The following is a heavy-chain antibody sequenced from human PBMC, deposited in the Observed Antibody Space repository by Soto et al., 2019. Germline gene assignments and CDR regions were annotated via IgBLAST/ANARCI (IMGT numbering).Heavy chain of an antibody. V-gene: IGHV3-30*18. D-gene: IGHD3-10*01. CDR3: AKDLMVNDHYHQYGMDV. J-gene: IGHJ6*02. Sequence: QVELVESGGGVVQPGRSLRLSCAASGFAFSAYGMHWVRQAPGKGLEWVALITNAGGETYYLDSVKGRFVISRDDSRHTLHLQMNSLRAEDTAVYYCAKDLMVNDHYHQYGMDVRGQGPTVSVSS. CDR2: ITNAGGET. CDR1: GFAFSAYG.